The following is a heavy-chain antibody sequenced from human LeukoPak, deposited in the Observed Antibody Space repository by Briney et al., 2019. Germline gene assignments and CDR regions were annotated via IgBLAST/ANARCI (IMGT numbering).Heavy chain of an antibody. CDR3: ATDRGNIGWYLGFDY. CDR2: SHPEDGET. V-gene: IGHV1-24*01. D-gene: IGHD6-19*01. CDR1: GYALSELS. Sequence: ASVKVSCKVSGYALSELSMHWVRQAPGKGLEWMGGSHPEDGETIYAQKFQGRVAVTEDPSTDTAYMELSSLRSEDTAVYYCATDRGNIGWYLGFDYWGQGTVVTVSS. J-gene: IGHJ4*02.